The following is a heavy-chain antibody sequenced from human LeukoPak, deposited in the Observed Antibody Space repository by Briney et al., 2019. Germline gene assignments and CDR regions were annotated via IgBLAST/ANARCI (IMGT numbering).Heavy chain of an antibody. CDR2: ISYDGSNK. V-gene: IGHV3-30*04. D-gene: IGHD4-23*01. CDR3: ARGRPHGNDY. CDR1: GFTFSSYA. J-gene: IGHJ4*02. Sequence: GRSLRLSCAASGFTFSSYAMHWVRQAPGKGLEWVAVISYDGSNKYYADSVKGRFTISRDNAKNTLYLQMNSLRVEDTAVYYCARGRPHGNDYWGQGTLVTVSS.